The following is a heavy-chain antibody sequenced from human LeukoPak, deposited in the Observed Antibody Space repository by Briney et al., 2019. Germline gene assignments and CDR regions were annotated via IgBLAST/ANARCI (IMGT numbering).Heavy chain of an antibody. CDR2: ISSSSSYI. CDR3: ARAVRGVITSYDYYYYMDV. Sequence: GVLRLSCAASGFTFSSYSMNWVRQAPGKGLEWVSSISSSSSYIYYADSVKGRFTISRDNAKNSLYLQMNSLRAEDTAVYYCARAVRGVITSYDYYYYMDVWGKGTTVTVSS. V-gene: IGHV3-21*01. J-gene: IGHJ6*03. D-gene: IGHD3-10*01. CDR1: GFTFSSYS.